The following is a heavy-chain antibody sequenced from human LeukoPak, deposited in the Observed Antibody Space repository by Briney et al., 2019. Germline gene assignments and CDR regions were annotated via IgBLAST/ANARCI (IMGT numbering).Heavy chain of an antibody. CDR3: ARGPYTYYDILTGIFDY. J-gene: IGHJ4*02. Sequence: SETLSLTCTVSGGSISPYFWSWIRQPPGKGLEWIGYIYYSGSTNYNPSLKSRVTISVDTSKNQFSLKLSSVTAADTAVYYCARGPYTYYDILTGIFDYWGQGTLVTVSS. CDR2: IYYSGST. D-gene: IGHD3-9*01. V-gene: IGHV4-59*01. CDR1: GGSISPYF.